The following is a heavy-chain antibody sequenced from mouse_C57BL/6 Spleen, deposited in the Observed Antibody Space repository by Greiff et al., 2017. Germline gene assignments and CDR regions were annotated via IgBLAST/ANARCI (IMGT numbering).Heavy chain of an antibody. J-gene: IGHJ2*01. CDR3: AAWDYYGSRGYYFDY. CDR2: IDPSDSYT. Sequence: QVQLQQPGAELVMPGASVKLSCKASGYTFTSYWMPWVKQTPGQGLEWIGEIDPSDSYTNYHQKFKGKSTFTVDKSASTAYMQHSGLTCEDSAVYYGAAWDYYGSRGYYFDYWGQGTTLTVSS. CDR1: GYTFTSYW. V-gene: IGHV1-69*01. D-gene: IGHD1-1*01.